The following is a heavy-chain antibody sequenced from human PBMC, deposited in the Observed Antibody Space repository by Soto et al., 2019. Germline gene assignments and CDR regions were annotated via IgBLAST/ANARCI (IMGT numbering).Heavy chain of an antibody. CDR2: INHSGST. CDR3: ARGFRFCSGGSCYSGWFDP. J-gene: IGHJ5*02. D-gene: IGHD2-15*01. Sequence: QVQLQQWGAGLLKPSETLSLTCVVYGGSFSGYYWSWIRQPPGKGLEWIGEINHSGSTNYNPSLKCRVTLSVDTAKNQFSLKLSSVTAADTAVYYCARGFRFCSGGSCYSGWFDPWGQGTLVTVSS. V-gene: IGHV4-34*01. CDR1: GGSFSGYY.